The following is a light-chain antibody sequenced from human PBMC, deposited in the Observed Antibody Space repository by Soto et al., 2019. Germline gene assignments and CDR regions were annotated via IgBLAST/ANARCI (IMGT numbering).Light chain of an antibody. CDR1: QTISSF. J-gene: IGKJ5*01. CDR3: QQSYSAPPT. CDR2: SAS. Sequence: DIQMTQSPSSLSASVGDRVTITCRASQTISSFLNWYQQKPGKAPKLLIYSASSLQSGVPSRFSVSGSETDFTLNISSLQPEDFATYYCQQSYSAPPTFGQGTRLQVK. V-gene: IGKV1-39*01.